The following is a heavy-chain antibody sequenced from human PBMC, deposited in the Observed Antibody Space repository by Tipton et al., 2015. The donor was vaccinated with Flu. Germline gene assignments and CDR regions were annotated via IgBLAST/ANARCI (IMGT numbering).Heavy chain of an antibody. D-gene: IGHD3-3*01. J-gene: IGHJ4*02. CDR1: GGSISSSSYY. Sequence: TLSLTCTVSGGSISSSSYYWGWIRQPPGKGLEWIGSIYYSGSTYYNPSLKRRVTISVDTSKNQFSLQLSSVTAADTAVYCCARDPFPGYDFWSGYYSSFDYWGQGTLVTVSS. V-gene: IGHV4-39*07. CDR2: IYYSGST. CDR3: ARDPFPGYDFWSGYYSSFDY.